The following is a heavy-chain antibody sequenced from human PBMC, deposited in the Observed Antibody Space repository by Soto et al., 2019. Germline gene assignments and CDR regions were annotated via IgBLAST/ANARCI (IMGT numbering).Heavy chain of an antibody. CDR2: VSMDSDTI. CDR1: GFDFSTYS. Sequence: GGSLRLSCTASGFDFSTYSMNWVRQAPGKGLEWIAYVSMDSDTIHYADSVKGRFTISRDDAENSLYLQMNSLRDEDTATYYCARLYYDYVWGQGTTVTVSS. D-gene: IGHD3-3*01. J-gene: IGHJ6*02. V-gene: IGHV3-48*02. CDR3: ARLYYDYV.